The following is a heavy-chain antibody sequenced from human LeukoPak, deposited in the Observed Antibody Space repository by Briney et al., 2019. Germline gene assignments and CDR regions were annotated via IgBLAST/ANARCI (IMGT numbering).Heavy chain of an antibody. D-gene: IGHD3-3*01. CDR2: IYYSGST. J-gene: IGHJ4*02. V-gene: IGHV4-39*01. CDR1: GGSISSSSYY. Sequence: SETLSLTCTVSGGSISSSSYYWGWIRQSPGKGLEWIGSIYYSGSTYYNPSLKSRVTISVDTSKNQFSLKLSSVTAADTAVYYCARVVNYDFWSGYYPYYFDYWGQGTLVTVSS. CDR3: ARVVNYDFWSGYYPYYFDY.